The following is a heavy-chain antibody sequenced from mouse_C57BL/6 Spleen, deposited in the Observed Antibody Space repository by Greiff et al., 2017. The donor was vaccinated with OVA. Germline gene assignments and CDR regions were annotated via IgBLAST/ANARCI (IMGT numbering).Heavy chain of an antibody. CDR3: ARGGGYDDGSGFAY. Sequence: VQLQQPGAELVKPGASVKMSCKASGYTFTSYWITWVKQRPGQGLEWIGDIYPGSGSTNYNEKFKSKATLTVDTSSSTAYMQLSSLTSEESAVYYCARGGGYDDGSGFAYWGQGTLVTVSA. CDR1: GYTFTSYW. V-gene: IGHV1-55*01. J-gene: IGHJ3*01. D-gene: IGHD2-14*01. CDR2: IYPGSGST.